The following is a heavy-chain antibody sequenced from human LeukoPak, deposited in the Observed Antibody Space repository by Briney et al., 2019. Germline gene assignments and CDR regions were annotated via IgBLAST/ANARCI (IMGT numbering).Heavy chain of an antibody. V-gene: IGHV3-13*01. J-gene: IGHJ4*02. CDR1: GFTFSSYD. D-gene: IGHD3-16*01. Sequence: GGSLRLSCAASGFTFSSYDMHWVRQVTGKGLEWVSGISTAGDTYYPGSVKGRFTVSRENAKNSLYLRMNSLRAGDTAVYYCARGLPGGFDYWGQGTLVTVSS. CDR3: ARGLPGGFDY. CDR2: ISTAGDT.